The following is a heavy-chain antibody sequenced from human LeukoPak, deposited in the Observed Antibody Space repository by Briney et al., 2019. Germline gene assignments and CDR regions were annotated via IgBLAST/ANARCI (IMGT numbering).Heavy chain of an antibody. V-gene: IGHV3-21*01. CDR1: GFSFDSYG. CDR2: ITAGSSYI. CDR3: AREAYYPNTSGLKWFDP. J-gene: IGHJ5*02. Sequence: GGSLRLSCSGSGFSFDSYGMHWVRRAPGEGLEWVSSITAGSSYIEYADSVKGRFTISRDNGRHSVFLQMNSLRVEDTAIYYCAREAYYPNTSGLKWFDPWGQGTPVTVSS. D-gene: IGHD3-22*01.